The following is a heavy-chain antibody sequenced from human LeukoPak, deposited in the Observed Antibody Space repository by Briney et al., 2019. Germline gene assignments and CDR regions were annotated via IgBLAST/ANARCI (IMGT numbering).Heavy chain of an antibody. Sequence: PSETLSLTCAVYGGSFSGYYWSWIRQPPGKGLEWIGEINHSGSTNYNPSLKSRVTISVDTSKNQFSLKLSSVTAADTAVYYCARRSVKLLFNYWGQGTLVTVSS. V-gene: IGHV4-34*01. CDR2: INHSGST. J-gene: IGHJ4*02. CDR1: GGSFSGYY. D-gene: IGHD3-10*01. CDR3: ARRSVKLLFNY.